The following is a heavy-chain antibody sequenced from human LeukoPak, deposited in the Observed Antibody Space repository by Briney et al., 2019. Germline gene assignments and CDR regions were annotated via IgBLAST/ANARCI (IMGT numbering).Heavy chain of an antibody. CDR1: GGSISSGGYY. V-gene: IGHV4-31*03. CDR3: ARGKWLRFDY. CDR2: IYYSGST. Sequence: PSETLSLTCTVSGGSISSGGYYWGWIRQHPGRGLEWIGYIYYSGSTYYNPSLKSRVTISVDTSKNQFSLKLSSVTAADTAVYYCARGKWLRFDYWGQGTLVTVSS. J-gene: IGHJ4*02. D-gene: IGHD5-12*01.